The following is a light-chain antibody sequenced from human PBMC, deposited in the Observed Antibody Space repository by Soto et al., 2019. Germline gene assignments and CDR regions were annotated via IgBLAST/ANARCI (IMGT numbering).Light chain of an antibody. CDR2: GGS. Sequence: EIVLTHSQGTLSFSPLERAPLXFRASQSVSSNHLAWYQQKPGQAPRLLIYGGSSRATGIPVRFSGSGSETDFTLTITRLEPEDFAMCYCQQYSSSRTFGQGTKVDI. J-gene: IGKJ1*01. CDR1: QSVSSNH. V-gene: IGKV3-20*01. CDR3: QQYSSSRT.